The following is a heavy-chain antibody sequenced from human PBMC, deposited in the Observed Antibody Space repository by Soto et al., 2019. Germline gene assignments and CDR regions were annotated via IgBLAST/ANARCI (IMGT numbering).Heavy chain of an antibody. CDR2: IYYSGST. CDR1: GGSISSSSYY. J-gene: IGHJ4*02. D-gene: IGHD2-2*01. Sequence: SETLSLTCTVSGGSISSSSYYWGWIRQPPGKGLEWIGSIYYSGSTYYNPSLKSRVTISVDTSKNQFSLKLSSVTAADTAVYYCARQGYQLLPYYFDYWGQGTLVTVSS. CDR3: ARQGYQLLPYYFDY. V-gene: IGHV4-39*01.